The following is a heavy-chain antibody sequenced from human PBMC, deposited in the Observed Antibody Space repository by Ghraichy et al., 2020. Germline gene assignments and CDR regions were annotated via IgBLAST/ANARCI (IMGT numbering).Heavy chain of an antibody. CDR3: ASGREYYDILTGYLYYYMDV. CDR1: GYTFTSYG. Sequence: ASVKVSCKASGYTFTSYGISWVRQAPGQGLEWMGWISAYNGNTNYAQKLQGRVTMTTDTSTSTAYMELRSLRSDDTAVYYCASGREYYDILTGYLYYYMDVWGKGTTVTVSS. J-gene: IGHJ6*03. D-gene: IGHD3-9*01. V-gene: IGHV1-18*01. CDR2: ISAYNGNT.